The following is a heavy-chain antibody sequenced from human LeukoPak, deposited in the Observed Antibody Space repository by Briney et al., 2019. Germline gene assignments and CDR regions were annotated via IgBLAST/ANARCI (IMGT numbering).Heavy chain of an antibody. V-gene: IGHV1-8*01. J-gene: IGHJ4*02. CDR3: ARAYCSGGSCSASDY. CDR1: GYTFTSYD. CDR2: MNPNSGNT. Sequence: ASVKVSCKASGYTFTSYDINWVRQATGQGREWMGWMNPNSGNTGYAQKCQGRVTMTRNTSTSTAYIELSSLRSEDTAVYYCARAYCSGGSCSASDYWGQGTLVTVSS. D-gene: IGHD2-15*01.